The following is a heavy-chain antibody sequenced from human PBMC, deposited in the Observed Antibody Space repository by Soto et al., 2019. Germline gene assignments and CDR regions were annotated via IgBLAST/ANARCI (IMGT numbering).Heavy chain of an antibody. CDR3: ARAHGITMVRGVIRSHXXXYGXDV. CDR2: INHSGST. Sequence: SETLSLTCAVYGGSFSGYYWSWIRQPPGKGLEWIGEINHSGSTNYNPSLKSRVTISVDTSKNQFSLKLSSVTAADTAVYYCARAHGITMVRGVIRSHXXXYGXDVWGQGTTVTVSS. J-gene: IGHJ6*02. CDR1: GGSFSGYY. V-gene: IGHV4-34*01. D-gene: IGHD3-10*01.